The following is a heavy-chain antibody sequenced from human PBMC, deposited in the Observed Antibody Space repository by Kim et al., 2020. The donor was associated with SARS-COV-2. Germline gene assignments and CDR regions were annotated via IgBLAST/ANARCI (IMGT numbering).Heavy chain of an antibody. CDR2: TV. D-gene: IGHD2-2*02. CDR3: TQGIGYRMDV. J-gene: IGHJ6*02. Sequence: TVGYAPPAKGRITITRGDTKNTMYLQMNSLKSEDTAVYYCTQGIGYRMDVWGQGTTVTVSS. V-gene: IGHV3-15*01.